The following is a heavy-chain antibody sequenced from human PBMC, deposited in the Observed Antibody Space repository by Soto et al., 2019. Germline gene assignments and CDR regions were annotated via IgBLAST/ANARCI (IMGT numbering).Heavy chain of an antibody. CDR3: ARDEIVGVITTPYYYYGMDV. CDR2: INPNSGGT. Sequence: ASVKVSCKASGYTFTGYYMHWVRQAPGQGLEWMGWINPNSGGTNYAQKFQGRVTMTRDTSISTAYMELSRLRSDDTAVYYCARDEIVGVITTPYYYYGMDVWGQGTTVTVSS. D-gene: IGHD3-22*01. CDR1: GYTFTGYY. J-gene: IGHJ6*02. V-gene: IGHV1-2*02.